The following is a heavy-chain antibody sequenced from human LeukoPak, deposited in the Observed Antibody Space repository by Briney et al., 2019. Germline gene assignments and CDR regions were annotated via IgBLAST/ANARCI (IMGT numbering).Heavy chain of an antibody. D-gene: IGHD2-21*01. CDR2: IYYSGST. V-gene: IGHV4-59*08. CDR1: GGSISSYY. CDR3: ARFAHDAFDI. J-gene: IGHJ3*02. Sequence: SETLSVTCTVSGGSISSYYWSWIRQPPGKGLEWIGYIYYSGSTNYNPSLKSRVTISVDTSKNQFSLKLSSVTAADTAVYYCARFAHDAFDIWGQGTMVTVFS.